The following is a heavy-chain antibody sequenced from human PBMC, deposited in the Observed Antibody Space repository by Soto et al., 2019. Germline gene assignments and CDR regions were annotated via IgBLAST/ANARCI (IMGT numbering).Heavy chain of an antibody. CDR1: GGSIGSSNYY. V-gene: IGHV4-39*01. CDR3: ARAQIGGPDY. Sequence: SETLSLTCTVSGGSIGSSNYYWGWIRQPPGKGLEWIGSIYYSGSTYHNPPLKSRVTISKDTSKNQFSLRLSSVTAADTAVYYCARAQIGGPDYWGQGTLVTVSS. J-gene: IGHJ4*02. CDR2: IYYSGST. D-gene: IGHD3-16*01.